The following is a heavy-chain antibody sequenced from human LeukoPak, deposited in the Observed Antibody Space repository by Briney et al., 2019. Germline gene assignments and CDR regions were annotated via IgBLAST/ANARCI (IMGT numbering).Heavy chain of an antibody. V-gene: IGHV3-21*01. Sequence: PGGSLRLSCAASGFTFSSYSMNWVRQAPGKGLEWVSSISSSSSYIYYADSVKGRFTISRDNAKNSLYLQMNSLRAEDTAVYYCARDSSGYYHGAYYYYMDVWGKGTTVTVSS. J-gene: IGHJ6*03. D-gene: IGHD3-22*01. CDR1: GFTFSSYS. CDR2: ISSSSSYI. CDR3: ARDSSGYYHGAYYYYMDV.